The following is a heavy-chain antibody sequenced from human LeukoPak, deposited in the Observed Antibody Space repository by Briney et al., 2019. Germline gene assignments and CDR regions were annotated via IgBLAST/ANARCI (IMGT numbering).Heavy chain of an antibody. Sequence: PGGSLRLSCAASGFTFSSYGMHWVRQAPGKGLEWVAFIRYDGSNKYYADSVKGRFTISRDNSKNTLYLQMNSLRAEDTAVYYCAKGPGYSSGWYDDYFDYWGQGTLVTVSS. CDR2: IRYDGSNK. CDR3: AKGPGYSSGWYDDYFDY. J-gene: IGHJ4*02. CDR1: GFTFSSYG. V-gene: IGHV3-30*02. D-gene: IGHD6-19*01.